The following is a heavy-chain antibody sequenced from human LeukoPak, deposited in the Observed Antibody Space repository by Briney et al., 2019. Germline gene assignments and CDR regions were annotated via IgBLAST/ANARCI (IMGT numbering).Heavy chain of an antibody. J-gene: IGHJ6*03. V-gene: IGHV3-48*01. D-gene: IGHD5-12*01. Sequence: PGGSLRLSCAASGPTFSSYSMNWVRQAPGKGLEWVSYISSSSSTMYYADSVKGRFTISRDNAKNSLYLQMNSLRAEDTAVYYCARAVDISYYYYMDVWGKGTTVTVSS. CDR2: ISSSSSTM. CDR1: GPTFSSYS. CDR3: ARAVDISYYYYMDV.